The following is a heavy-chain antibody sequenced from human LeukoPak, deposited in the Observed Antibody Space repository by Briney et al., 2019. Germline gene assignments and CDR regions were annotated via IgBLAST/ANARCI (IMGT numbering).Heavy chain of an antibody. CDR3: ARGYDSGGYYAYFDY. J-gene: IGHJ4*02. D-gene: IGHD3-22*01. CDR1: GGSFRGYY. CDR2: VIHSGAT. Sequence: SETLSLTCTVYGGSFRGYYWTWIRQSSGKGLQWIGEVIHSGATNYNPSLTSRLIISVDTSRNQFSLKLSSVTAADTAVYYCARGYDSGGYYAYFDYWGQGALVTVSS. V-gene: IGHV4-34*12.